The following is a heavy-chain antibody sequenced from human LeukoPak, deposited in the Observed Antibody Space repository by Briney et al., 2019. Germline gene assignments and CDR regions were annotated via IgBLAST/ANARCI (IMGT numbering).Heavy chain of an antibody. V-gene: IGHV3-7*01. CDR1: GFSFSASW. D-gene: IGHD5/OR15-5a*01. CDR2: IKKDGSVK. Sequence: GGSLRLSCVASGFSFSASWMSWVRQAPGKGLEWVADIKKDGSVKEYVDSVKGRFTISRDNAKKSLYLQMNSLRDEDTAIYYCARDPLCPQWGQGTLATVSS. J-gene: IGHJ4*02. CDR3: ARDPLCPQ.